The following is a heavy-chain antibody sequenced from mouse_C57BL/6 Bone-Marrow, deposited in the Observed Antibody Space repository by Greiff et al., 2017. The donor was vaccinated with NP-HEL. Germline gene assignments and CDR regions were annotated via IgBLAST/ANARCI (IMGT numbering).Heavy chain of an antibody. D-gene: IGHD1-1*01. CDR2: INPYNGGT. V-gene: IGHV1-19*01. CDR1: GYTFTDYY. Sequence: VKPGASVKMSCKASGYTFTDYYMNWVKQSHGKSLEWIGVINPYNGGTSYNQKFKGKATLTVDKSSSTAYMELNSLTSEDSAVYYCARRVWYYGSNYGWGQGTTLTVAS. CDR3: ARRVWYYGSNYG. J-gene: IGHJ2*01.